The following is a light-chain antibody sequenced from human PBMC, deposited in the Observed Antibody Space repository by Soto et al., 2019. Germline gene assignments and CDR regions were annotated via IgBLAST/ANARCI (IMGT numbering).Light chain of an antibody. Sequence: DIQMTQSPSSLSASVGDRVTITCRASQSISSYLNWYQQKPGKAPKLLIDAASSLQSGVPSRFSGSGSGTDFTINISSLQPEDFATYDCQQSYSTPWTFGQGTEVEIK. CDR2: AAS. V-gene: IGKV1-39*01. CDR3: QQSYSTPWT. CDR1: QSISSY. J-gene: IGKJ1*01.